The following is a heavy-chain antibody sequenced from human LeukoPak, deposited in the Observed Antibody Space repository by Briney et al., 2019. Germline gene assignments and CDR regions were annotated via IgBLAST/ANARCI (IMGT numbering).Heavy chain of an antibody. D-gene: IGHD3-10*01. CDR3: ARDGHYGSGSYGVGFDY. J-gene: IGHJ4*02. V-gene: IGHV1-46*01. CDR1: GYTFTSYY. Sequence: GASVKVSCKASGYTFTSYYMHWVRQAPGQGLEWMGIINPSGGSTSYAQKFQGRVTMTRDMSTSTVYMELSSLRSEDTAVYYCARDGHYGSGSYGVGFDYWGQGTLVTVSS. CDR2: INPSGGST.